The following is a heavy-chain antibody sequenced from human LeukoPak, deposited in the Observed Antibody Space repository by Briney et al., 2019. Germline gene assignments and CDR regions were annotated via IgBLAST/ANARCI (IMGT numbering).Heavy chain of an antibody. D-gene: IGHD2-8*01. CDR3: ARNYAVYEWGLDV. CDR1: GFTFSSYW. CDR2: INGDGRNI. J-gene: IGHJ6*02. V-gene: IGHV3-74*01. Sequence: PGGSLRLSCVASGFTFSSYWMHWVRQDPRKGLVWVSRINGDGRNINYADSVRGRFTISRDNAKNSLYLQMNSLRVEDTATYFCARNYAVYEWGLDVWGHGTTVIVSS.